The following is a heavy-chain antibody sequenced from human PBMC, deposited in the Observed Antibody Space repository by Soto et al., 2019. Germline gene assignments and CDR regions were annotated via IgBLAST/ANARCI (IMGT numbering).Heavy chain of an antibody. V-gene: IGHV3-15*01. Sequence: PGVSLRLSCAASGSTFSNAWMSWVRQAPGKGLEWVGRVKSKSNGGITDYAASVKGRFTISRDDSKNTLYLQMNSLKTEDTAVYYCTTLGFDPWGQGTLVTVSS. CDR2: VKSKSNGGIT. CDR3: TTLGFDP. J-gene: IGHJ5*02. CDR1: GSTFSNAW.